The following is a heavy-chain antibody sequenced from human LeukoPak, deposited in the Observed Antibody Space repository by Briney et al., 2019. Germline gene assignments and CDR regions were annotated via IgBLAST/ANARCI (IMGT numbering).Heavy chain of an antibody. Sequence: PGGSLRLSCAASGFTFSDYYMSWIRQAAGKGLEWVSYISSSGSSIYYADSVKGRFTISRDNAKKSLYLQMNSLRAEDTAVYYCARGFYSVYYMDVWGKGTTVTISS. CDR3: ARGFYSVYYMDV. V-gene: IGHV3-11*01. J-gene: IGHJ6*03. D-gene: IGHD2-15*01. CDR2: ISSSGSSI. CDR1: GFTFSDYY.